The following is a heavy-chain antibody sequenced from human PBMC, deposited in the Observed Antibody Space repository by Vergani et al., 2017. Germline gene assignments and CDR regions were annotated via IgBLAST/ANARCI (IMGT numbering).Heavy chain of an antibody. CDR3: ASAMTTVTTGLDV. CDR1: GGSISSSSYY. V-gene: IGHV4-39*07. CDR2: IYHSGST. Sequence: QLQLQESGPGLVKPSETLSLTCTVSGGSISSSSYYWGWVRQPPGKGLEWIGEIYHSGSTNYNPSLKSRVTISVDKSKNQFSLKLSSVTAADTAVYYCASAMTTVTTGLDVWGQGTTVTVSS. D-gene: IGHD4-17*01. J-gene: IGHJ6*02.